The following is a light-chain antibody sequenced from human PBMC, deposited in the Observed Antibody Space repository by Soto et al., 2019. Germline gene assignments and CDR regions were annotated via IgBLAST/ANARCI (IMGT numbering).Light chain of an antibody. J-gene: IGKJ5*01. CDR2: GAS. V-gene: IGKV1-9*01. CDR1: QPISSY. Sequence: VQVTQSPSSLSASVGDRIAVTCRASQPISSYLNWYQQKPGKAPKLLMYGASSLQSGVPSRFSGSGSGTEFTLTISSLQPEDFATYNCQQFHTYPFGFGQGTRLEI. CDR3: QQFHTYPFG.